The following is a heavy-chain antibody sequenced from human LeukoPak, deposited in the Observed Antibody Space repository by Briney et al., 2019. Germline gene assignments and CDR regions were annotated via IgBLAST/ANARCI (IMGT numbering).Heavy chain of an antibody. CDR3: ARQNWGNFDY. Sequence: SVKVSCXASGGTFSSYAISWVRQAHGQGLEWMGGIIPIFGTANYAQKFQGRVTITTDESTSTAYMELSSLRSEDTAVYYCARQNWGNFDYWGQGTLVTVSS. J-gene: IGHJ4*02. CDR2: IIPIFGTA. CDR1: GGTFSSYA. D-gene: IGHD7-27*01. V-gene: IGHV1-69*05.